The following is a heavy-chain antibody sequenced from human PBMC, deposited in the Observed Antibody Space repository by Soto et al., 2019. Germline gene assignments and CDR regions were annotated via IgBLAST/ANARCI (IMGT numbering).Heavy chain of an antibody. CDR1: GFSFSISP. CDR2: ISYDGTNK. J-gene: IGHJ4*02. CDR3: ARDPKTSGGQNWAFNYFDS. V-gene: IGHV3-30-3*01. Sequence: SLRLSCAAXGFSFSISPMHWVRQAPGKGPEWVALISYDGTNKFYADSVKGRFTISRDNSKSTLYLQVDSLRPEDAAVYYCARDPKTSGGQNWAFNYFDSWGQGTLVTVSS. D-gene: IGHD7-27*01.